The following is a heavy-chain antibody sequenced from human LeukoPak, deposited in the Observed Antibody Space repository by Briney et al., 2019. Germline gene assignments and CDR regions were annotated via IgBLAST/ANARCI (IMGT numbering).Heavy chain of an antibody. CDR1: GDSISSTNYF. J-gene: IGHJ4*02. V-gene: IGHV4-39*01. D-gene: IGHD5-24*01. CDR3: ARRVTYGNTFDS. CDR2: IYYSGST. Sequence: SETLSLTCTVSGDSISSTNYFWGWIRQPPRKGLEWIEHIYYSGSTYYNPSLKSRVTISVDTSKNQFSLKLSSVTAADTAVYYCARRVTYGNTFDSWGQGTLVTVSS.